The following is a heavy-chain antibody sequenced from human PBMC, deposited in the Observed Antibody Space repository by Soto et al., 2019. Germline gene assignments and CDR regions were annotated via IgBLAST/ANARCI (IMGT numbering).Heavy chain of an antibody. CDR2: ISYDGSNK. D-gene: IGHD4-17*01. Sequence: QVQLVESGGGVVQPGRSLRLSCAASGFTFSSYAMHWVRQAPGKGLEWVAVISYDGSNKYYADSVKGRFTISRDNSKNTLYLQMNSLRAEDTAVYYCARGRVDYGDCFDYWGQGTLVTVSS. CDR1: GFTFSSYA. J-gene: IGHJ4*02. V-gene: IGHV3-30-3*01. CDR3: ARGRVDYGDCFDY.